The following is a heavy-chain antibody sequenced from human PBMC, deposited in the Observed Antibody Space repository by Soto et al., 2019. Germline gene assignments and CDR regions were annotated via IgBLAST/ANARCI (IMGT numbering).Heavy chain of an antibody. CDR1: GFTFSSYG. CDR3: AKDRGYYDFWSGYPPANYYYYGMDV. Sequence: WGSLRLSCAASGFTFSSYGMHWVRQAPGKGLEWVAVISYDGSNKYYADSVKGRFTISRDNSKNTLYLQMNSLRAEDTAVYYCAKDRGYYDFWSGYPPANYYYYGMDVWGQGTTVTVSS. V-gene: IGHV3-30*18. CDR2: ISYDGSNK. J-gene: IGHJ6*02. D-gene: IGHD3-3*01.